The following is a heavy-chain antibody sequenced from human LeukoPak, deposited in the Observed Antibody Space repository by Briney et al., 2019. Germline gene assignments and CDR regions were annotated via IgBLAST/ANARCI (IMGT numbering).Heavy chain of an antibody. J-gene: IGHJ6*02. Sequence: ASVKVSCKASGYTFTSYGISWVRQAPGQGLEWMGRINPNSGGTNYAQKFQGRVTMTRDTSISTAYMELSRLRSDDTAVYYCARGDIVVVPAAIRSWYYYYYGMDVWGQGTTVTVSS. V-gene: IGHV1-2*06. CDR3: ARGDIVVVPAAIRSWYYYYYGMDV. CDR1: GYTFTSYG. CDR2: INPNSGGT. D-gene: IGHD2-2*02.